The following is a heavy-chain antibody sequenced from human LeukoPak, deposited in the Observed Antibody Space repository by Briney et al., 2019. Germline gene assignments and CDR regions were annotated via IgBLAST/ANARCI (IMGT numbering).Heavy chain of an antibody. CDR2: ISGSGGST. CDR1: GFTFSSYA. D-gene: IGHD3-22*01. Sequence: GGSLRLSCAASGFTFSSYAMSWVRQAPGKGLEWVTAISGSGGSTYYADSVKGRFTISRDNSKNTLYLQMNSLRAEDTAVYYCAKDLEGYDIPFDAFDIWGQGTMVTVSS. CDR3: AKDLEGYDIPFDAFDI. J-gene: IGHJ3*02. V-gene: IGHV3-23*01.